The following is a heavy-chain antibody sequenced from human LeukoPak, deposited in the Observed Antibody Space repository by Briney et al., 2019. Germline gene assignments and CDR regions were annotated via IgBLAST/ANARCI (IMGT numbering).Heavy chain of an antibody. Sequence: ASVKVSCKASGYTFTSYDINWVRQATGQGLEWMGWVNPNSGNTGSAQKFQGRLTMTRNISISTAYMELSSLRSEDTAVYYCARRSQAGGTGIGYWGQGTLVTVSS. CDR3: ARRSQAGGTGIGY. J-gene: IGHJ4*02. CDR2: VNPNSGNT. CDR1: GYTFTSYD. V-gene: IGHV1-8*01. D-gene: IGHD6-19*01.